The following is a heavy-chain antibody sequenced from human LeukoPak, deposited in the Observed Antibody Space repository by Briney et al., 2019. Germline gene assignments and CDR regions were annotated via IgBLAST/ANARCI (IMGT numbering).Heavy chain of an antibody. CDR1: GGSISSSSYY. CDR2: IYYSGST. CDR3: ARLSAVGQWLRYNWFDP. J-gene: IGHJ5*02. Sequence: ASETLSLTCTVSGGSISSSSYYWGWIRQPPGKGLEWIGSIYYSGSTYYNPSLKSRVTISVDTSKNQFSLKLSSVTAADTAVYYCARLSAVGQWLRYNWFDPWGQGTLVTVSS. D-gene: IGHD5-12*01. V-gene: IGHV4-39*01.